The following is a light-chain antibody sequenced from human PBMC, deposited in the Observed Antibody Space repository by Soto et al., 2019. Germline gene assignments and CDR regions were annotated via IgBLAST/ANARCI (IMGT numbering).Light chain of an antibody. CDR1: QSINTY. CDR2: AAS. Sequence: IQMTQSPSSLSASVGDRVTITCRASQSINTYLNWYQQKPGKAPKLLISAASSLQSGVPARFSGSGSGTDFTLIISSVQPEDFATFYCEQSYGSPPTFGQGTKVDIK. J-gene: IGKJ1*01. V-gene: IGKV1-39*01. CDR3: EQSYGSPPT.